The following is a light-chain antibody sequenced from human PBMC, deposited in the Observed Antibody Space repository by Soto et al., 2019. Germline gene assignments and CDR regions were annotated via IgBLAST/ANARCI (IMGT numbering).Light chain of an antibody. CDR1: QSVSSH. V-gene: IGKV3-11*01. Sequence: ESVVTQTPATLSLSPGERATLSCRASQSVSSHLAWYQQKPGQAPRLLIDDASNRATGIPARFSGSGSGTDFTLTISSLEPEDSAVYYCQQRADWWTFGQGTKVDIK. CDR2: DAS. CDR3: QQRADWWT. J-gene: IGKJ1*01.